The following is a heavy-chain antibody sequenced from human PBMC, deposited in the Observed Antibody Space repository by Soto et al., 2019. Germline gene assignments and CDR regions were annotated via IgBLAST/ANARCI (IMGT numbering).Heavy chain of an antibody. Sequence: KTSETLSLTCTVSGGSISSGGYYWNCIRQHPGKGLEWIGYTYYSENTYYNPSLNSRITISADTSKNQFSLKLSSVTAADTAVYYCARLSSSGWPIDSWGQGTLVTVSS. CDR2: TYYSENT. J-gene: IGHJ4*02. V-gene: IGHV4-31*03. CDR1: GGSISSGGYY. D-gene: IGHD6-19*01. CDR3: ARLSSSGWPIDS.